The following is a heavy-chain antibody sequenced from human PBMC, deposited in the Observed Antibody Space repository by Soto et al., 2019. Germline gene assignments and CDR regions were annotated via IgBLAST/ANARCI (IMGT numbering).Heavy chain of an antibody. J-gene: IGHJ4*02. CDR1: GFTFSNYA. Sequence: GGSLRLSCTASGFTFSNYAMSWVRQAPGKGLEWVSAISGSGGGTYYADSVKGRFTISRDNSKNTLYLQMNSLRADDTAVYYCAKPGPAAMCYWGQGTLVTVSS. CDR2: ISGSGGGT. CDR3: AKPGPAAMCY. V-gene: IGHV3-23*01. D-gene: IGHD2-2*01.